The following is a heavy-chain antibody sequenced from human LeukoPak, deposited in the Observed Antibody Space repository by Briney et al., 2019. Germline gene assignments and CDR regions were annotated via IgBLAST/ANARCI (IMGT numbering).Heavy chain of an antibody. CDR3: ARALYGYCSGCTCYWSYFYY. V-gene: IGHV3-48*02. CDR1: GPTFSTYS. CDR2: ISSSSSTI. Sequence: GGSLRLSCAALGPTFSTYSARSVRQAPGKGLEWVSYISSSSSTIYYADSVKGRFTISRDNAQNSLYLQMNSLRDEDTAVYYCARALYGYCSGCTCYWSYFYYWGQGTLVTVSS. D-gene: IGHD2-15*01. J-gene: IGHJ4*02.